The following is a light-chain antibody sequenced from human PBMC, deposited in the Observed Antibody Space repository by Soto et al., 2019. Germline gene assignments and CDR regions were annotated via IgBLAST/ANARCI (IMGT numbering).Light chain of an antibody. Sequence: QPVLTQSPSASASLGASVKLTCTLTNGHSSYAIAWHQQQPEKGPRYLMKLNSDGSHSKGDGIPDRFSGSSSGAERYLTISSLQSEDEADYYCQTCGTGIQVFGGGTKLTVL. V-gene: IGLV4-69*01. CDR2: LNSDGSH. J-gene: IGLJ3*02. CDR3: QTCGTGIQV. CDR1: NGHSSYA.